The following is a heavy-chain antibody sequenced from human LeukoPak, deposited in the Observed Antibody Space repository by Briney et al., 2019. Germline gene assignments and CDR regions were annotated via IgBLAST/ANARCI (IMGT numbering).Heavy chain of an antibody. D-gene: IGHD5-12*01. CDR3: AKGGRDGYNYYFDY. CDR2: ISGSGGST. Sequence: AGGSLRLSCAASGFTFSSYAMSWVRQAPGKGLEWVSAISGSGGSTCYADSVKGRFTISRDNSKNTLYLQMNSLRAEDTAVYYCAKGGRDGYNYYFDYWGQGTLVTVSS. V-gene: IGHV3-23*01. J-gene: IGHJ4*02. CDR1: GFTFSSYA.